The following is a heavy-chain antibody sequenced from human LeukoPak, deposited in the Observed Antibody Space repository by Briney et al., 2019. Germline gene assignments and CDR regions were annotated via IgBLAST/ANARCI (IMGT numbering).Heavy chain of an antibody. J-gene: IGHJ4*02. CDR1: GYTFTGYY. CDR3: AREPGTYYDFWSGYTSRDAGDY. D-gene: IGHD3-3*01. Sequence: GASVKVSCKASGYTFTGYYMHWVRQAPGQGLEWMGRINPNSGGTNYAQKFRGRVTMTRDTSISTAYMELSRLRSDDTAVYYCAREPGTYYDFWSGYTSRDAGDYWGQGTLVTVSS. V-gene: IGHV1-2*06. CDR2: INPNSGGT.